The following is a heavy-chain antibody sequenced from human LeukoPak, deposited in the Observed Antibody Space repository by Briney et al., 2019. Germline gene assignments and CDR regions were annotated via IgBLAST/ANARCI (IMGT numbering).Heavy chain of an antibody. Sequence: GGSLRLSCAASGFAFNSYTIKWVRQAPGKGLEWVSAITSRGTHIYNADSVKGRFTISRDNAENSAYLQMSSLRAEDTAVYYCARVAQGATTENYYYYYMDVWSKGTTVTVSS. CDR3: ARVAQGATTENYYYYYMDV. CDR2: ITSRGTHI. J-gene: IGHJ6*03. V-gene: IGHV3-21*01. CDR1: GFAFNSYT. D-gene: IGHD4-11*01.